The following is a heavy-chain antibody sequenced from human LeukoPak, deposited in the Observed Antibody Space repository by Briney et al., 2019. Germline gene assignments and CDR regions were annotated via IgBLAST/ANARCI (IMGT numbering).Heavy chain of an antibody. V-gene: IGHV4-34*01. CDR1: DGSFSDYY. Sequence: SETLSLTCAVYDGSFSDYYWSWIRQSPGKGLEWIGEIDHSGSTNYNPSLKSRVTISLDTSKNQFSLKLSSVTAADTALYYCARHMLVRGGRTYYFDYWGQGTLVTVSA. D-gene: IGHD3-10*01. CDR3: ARHMLVRGGRTYYFDY. CDR2: IDHSGST. J-gene: IGHJ4*02.